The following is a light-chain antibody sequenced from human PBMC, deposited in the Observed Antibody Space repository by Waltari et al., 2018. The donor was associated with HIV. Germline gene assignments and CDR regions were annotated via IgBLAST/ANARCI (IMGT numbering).Light chain of an antibody. Sequence: SSELTQDPAVSVALGQTVRITCQGDSLRSYYASWYQQKPGQAPVLVIYGKNNRPSGIPDRFSGASSGNTASLTITGAQAEDEADYYCNCRDSSGLYVFGTGTKVTVL. CDR3: NCRDSSGLYV. CDR2: GKN. V-gene: IGLV3-19*01. J-gene: IGLJ1*01. CDR1: SLRSYY.